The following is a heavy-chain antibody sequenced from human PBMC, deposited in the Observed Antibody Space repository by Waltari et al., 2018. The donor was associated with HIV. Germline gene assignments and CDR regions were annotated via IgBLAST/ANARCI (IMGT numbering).Heavy chain of an antibody. D-gene: IGHD3-9*01. CDR3: ARTYDILTGFGWFDP. Sequence: QVQLVQSGAEVTNPGTSVKVSCKASGYTFTTYPIHWVRQAPGQRLEWMGWINAGNGNTKYSQNFQDRVTFTRDTSASTAYMELSSLRSEDTALYYCARTYDILTGFGWFDPWGQGTLVTVSS. CDR1: GYTFTTYP. V-gene: IGHV1-3*01. CDR2: INAGNGNT. J-gene: IGHJ5*02.